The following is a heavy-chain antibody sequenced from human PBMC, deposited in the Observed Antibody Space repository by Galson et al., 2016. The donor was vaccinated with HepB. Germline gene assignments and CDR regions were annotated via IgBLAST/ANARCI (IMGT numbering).Heavy chain of an antibody. CDR3: THFYYGMDV. CDR2: IFWDDDK. J-gene: IGHJ6*02. Sequence: PALVKPTQTLTLTCTFSGFSLTTSGVGVGWIRQPPGRALEWLTLIFWDDDKRYNPSLKSRLTIAKDTSKNQVVLRMANVDPVDTATYYWTHFYYGMDVGGQGTTVTVCS. CDR1: GFSLTTSGVG. V-gene: IGHV2-5*02.